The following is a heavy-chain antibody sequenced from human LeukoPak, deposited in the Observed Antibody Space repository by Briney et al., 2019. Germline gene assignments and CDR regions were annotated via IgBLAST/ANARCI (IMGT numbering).Heavy chain of an antibody. CDR2: ITSDSRGI. V-gene: IGHV3-23*01. CDR1: GFTYSHYG. CDR3: ARSGRYCSGGSCYQEASLDY. J-gene: IGHJ4*02. Sequence: GGTLRLSCVASGFTYSHYGMNWVRQAPGKGLEWVSGITSDSRGIYYADSVKGRFTIYRDNSKNTLYLQMNSLRAEDTAVYYCARSGRYCSGGSCYQEASLDYWGQGTLVTVSS. D-gene: IGHD2-15*01.